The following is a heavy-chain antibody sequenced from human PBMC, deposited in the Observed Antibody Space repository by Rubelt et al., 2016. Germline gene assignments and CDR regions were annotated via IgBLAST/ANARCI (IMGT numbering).Heavy chain of an antibody. CDR3: ARDGAFPLGSGFEKRSDY. J-gene: IGHJ4*02. V-gene: IGHV1-3*01. CDR1: GYNFTSYA. D-gene: IGHD3-10*01. CDR2: INAGNGNT. Sequence: QVQLVQSGAEVKKPGASVKVSCKASGYNFTSYAMHWVRQAPGQRLAWMGWINAGNGNTKYSQKLQGRVTMTTDTSTGTAYMELRSLRSDDTAVYYCARDGAFPLGSGFEKRSDYWGQGTLVTVSS.